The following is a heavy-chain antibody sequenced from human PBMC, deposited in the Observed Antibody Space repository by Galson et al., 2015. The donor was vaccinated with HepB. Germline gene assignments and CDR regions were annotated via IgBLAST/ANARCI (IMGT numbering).Heavy chain of an antibody. J-gene: IGHJ4*02. CDR2: ISYDGGNQ. Sequence: SLRLSCAASGFAFGTYSMHWVRQAPGKGLEWVALISYDGGNQYYTDSVKGRFTISRDNSKNTLYLHMANLGPEDTATYYCARDGSSYCNNGVCYDNFHYFDYWGQGIRVTVSS. D-gene: IGHD2-8*01. CDR3: ARDGSSYCNNGVCYDNFHYFDY. CDR1: GFAFGTYS. V-gene: IGHV3-30-3*01.